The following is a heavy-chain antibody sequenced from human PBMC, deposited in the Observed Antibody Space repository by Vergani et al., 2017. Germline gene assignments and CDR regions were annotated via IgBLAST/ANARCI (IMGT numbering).Heavy chain of an antibody. Sequence: QVQLVQSGAEVKKPGASVKVSCKASGGTFSSYAISWVRQAPGQGLEWMGRIIPILGIANYAQKFQGRVTITADKSTSTAYMELSSLRSEDTAVYYCARAIVGATPGFDYWGQGTLVTVSS. D-gene: IGHD1-26*01. J-gene: IGHJ4*02. CDR3: ARAIVGATPGFDY. CDR2: IIPILGIA. CDR1: GGTFSSYA. V-gene: IGHV1-69*09.